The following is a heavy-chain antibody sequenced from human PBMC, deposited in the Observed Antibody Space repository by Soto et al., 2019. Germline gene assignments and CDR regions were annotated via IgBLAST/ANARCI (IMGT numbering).Heavy chain of an antibody. CDR2: INHSGST. V-gene: IGHV4-34*01. CDR1: GGSFSGYY. J-gene: IGHJ4*02. Sequence: SETLSLTCAVYGGSFSGYYWSWIRQPPGKGLEWIGEINHSGSTNYNPSLKSRVTISVDTSKNQFSLKLSSVTAADMAVYYCARLAYIWGSYRYNYWGQGTLVTVSS. CDR3: ARLAYIWGSYRYNY. D-gene: IGHD3-16*02.